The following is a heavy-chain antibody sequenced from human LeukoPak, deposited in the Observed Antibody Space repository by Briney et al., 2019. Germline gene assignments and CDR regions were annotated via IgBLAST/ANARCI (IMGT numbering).Heavy chain of an antibody. CDR2: IYYSGST. CDR3: ARTGLLGAFIFDY. Sequence: KPSETLSLTCTVSGGSISSSSYYWGWIRQPPGKGLEWIGSIYYSGSTYYNPSLKSRVTISVDTSKNQFSLKLSSVTAADTAVYYCARTGLLGAFIFDYWGQGTLVTVSS. J-gene: IGHJ4*02. CDR1: GGSISSSSYY. V-gene: IGHV4-39*01. D-gene: IGHD3-16*01.